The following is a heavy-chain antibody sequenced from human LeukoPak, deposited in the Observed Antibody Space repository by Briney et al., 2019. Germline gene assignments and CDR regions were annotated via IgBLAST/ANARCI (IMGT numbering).Heavy chain of an antibody. V-gene: IGHV4-39*07. CDR1: GGSISSSSYY. Sequence: SETLSPTCTVSGGSISSSSYYWGWIRQPPGKGLEWIGSIYYSGSTYYNPSLKSRVTISVDTSKNQFSLKLSSVTAADTAVYYCARVGGGDWNYGGNWFDPWGQGTLVTVSS. CDR3: ARVGGGDWNYGGNWFDP. J-gene: IGHJ5*02. D-gene: IGHD1-7*01. CDR2: IYYSGST.